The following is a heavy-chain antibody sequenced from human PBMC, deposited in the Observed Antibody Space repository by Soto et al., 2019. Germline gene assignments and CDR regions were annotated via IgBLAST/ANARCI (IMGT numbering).Heavy chain of an antibody. Sequence: GGSLRLPCAASGFTFSSYSMNWVRQAPGKGLEWVSSISSSSSYIYYADSVKGRFTISRDNAKNSLYLQMNSLRAEDTAVSYCARLGGYCSGGSCPYGMDVWGQGTTVTVSS. J-gene: IGHJ6*02. V-gene: IGHV3-21*01. CDR1: GFTFSSYS. CDR3: ARLGGYCSGGSCPYGMDV. CDR2: ISSSSSYI. D-gene: IGHD2-15*01.